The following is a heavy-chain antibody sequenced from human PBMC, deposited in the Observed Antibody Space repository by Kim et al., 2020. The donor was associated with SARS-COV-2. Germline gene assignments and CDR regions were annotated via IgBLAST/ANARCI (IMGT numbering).Heavy chain of an antibody. CDR2: TRNKANSYTT. CDR1: GFTFSDHY. J-gene: IGHJ6*02. V-gene: IGHV3-72*01. Sequence: LSLTCAASGFTFSDHYMDWVRQAPGKGLEWVGRTRNKANSYTTEYAASVKGRFTISRDDSKNSLYLQMNSLKTEDTAVYYCARDFTMVRGVRSWYGMDVWGQGTTVTVSS. CDR3: ARDFTMVRGVRSWYGMDV. D-gene: IGHD3-10*01.